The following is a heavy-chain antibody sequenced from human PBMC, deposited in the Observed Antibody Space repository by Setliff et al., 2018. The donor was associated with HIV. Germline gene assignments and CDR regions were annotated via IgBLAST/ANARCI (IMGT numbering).Heavy chain of an antibody. J-gene: IGHJ3*02. V-gene: IGHV4-4*08. CDR2: VYTSEIS. D-gene: IGHD6-19*01. CDR3: ARPDSQQWLVRVQVAFDI. Sequence: SETLSLTCTLSGGSMSSYYWTWIRQPPGKGLEWIGYVYTSEISNYNSSLRSRVVISLDTSKNQFSLKLGSVTAADTAVYYCARPDSQQWLVRVQVAFDIWGQGTMVTVSS. CDR1: GGSMSSYY.